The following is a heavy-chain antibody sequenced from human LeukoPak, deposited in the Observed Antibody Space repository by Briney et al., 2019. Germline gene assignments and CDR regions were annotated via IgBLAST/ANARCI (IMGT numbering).Heavy chain of an antibody. V-gene: IGHV4-34*01. CDR3: ARGLTYYYDSSGYYVDY. D-gene: IGHD3-22*01. CDR2: INHSGST. Sequence: SETLSLTCAVYGGSFSGYYWSWIRQPPGKGLEWIGEINHSGSTNYNPSLKSRVTISVDTSKNQFSLKLSSVTAADTAVYYCARGLTYYYDSSGYYVDYWGQGTLVTVSS. CDR1: GGSFSGYY. J-gene: IGHJ4*02.